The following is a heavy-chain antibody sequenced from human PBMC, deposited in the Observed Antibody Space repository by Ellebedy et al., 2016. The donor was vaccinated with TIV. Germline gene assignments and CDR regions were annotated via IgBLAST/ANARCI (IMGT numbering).Heavy chain of an antibody. CDR2: INQDGSEK. V-gene: IGHV3-7*01. J-gene: IGHJ6*02. CDR1: GFTFSNYW. D-gene: IGHD1-26*01. Sequence: PGGSLRLSCAASGFTFSNYWMNWVRQAPGKGLEWVANINQDGSEKYYVDSVKGRFTISSDNAKNSLYLQMNSQRAEDTAVYYCAAALIVGATGRNMDVWGQGTTVTVSS. CDR3: AAALIVGATGRNMDV.